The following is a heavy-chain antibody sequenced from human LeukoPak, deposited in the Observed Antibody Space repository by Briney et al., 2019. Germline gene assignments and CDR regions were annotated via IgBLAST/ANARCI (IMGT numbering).Heavy chain of an antibody. Sequence: GASVKVSCKASGYTFTSYDINWVRQATGQGLEWMGWMNPNSGNTGYAQKFQGRVTMTRNTSISTAYMELSSLRSEDTAVYYCAREGPYSGYHEGEFDYWGQGTLVTVSS. CDR1: GYTFTSYD. CDR2: MNPNSGNT. D-gene: IGHD5-12*01. CDR3: AREGPYSGYHEGEFDY. V-gene: IGHV1-8*01. J-gene: IGHJ4*02.